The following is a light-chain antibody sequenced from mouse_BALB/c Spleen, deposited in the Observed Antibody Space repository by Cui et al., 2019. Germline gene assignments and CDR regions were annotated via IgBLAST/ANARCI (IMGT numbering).Light chain of an antibody. CDR1: ENIYSN. V-gene: IGKV12-46*01. Sequence: DIQMTQSPASLSVSVGETVTITCRASENIYSNLAWYQQKQGKSPQLLVYAATNLADGVPPRFSGSGSGTQYSLKINSLQSEDFGSYYCQHFWGTPYTFGGGTKLEIK. CDR3: QHFWGTPYT. J-gene: IGKJ2*01. CDR2: AAT.